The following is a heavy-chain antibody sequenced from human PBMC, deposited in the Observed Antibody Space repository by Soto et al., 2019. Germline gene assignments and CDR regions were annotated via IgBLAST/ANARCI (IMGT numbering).Heavy chain of an antibody. CDR1: GDSVSSNSAA. CDR2: TYYRSKWYN. D-gene: IGHD6-6*01. J-gene: IGHJ4*02. Sequence: SQTLSLTCAISGDSVSSNSAAWNWIRQSPSRGLEWLGRTYYRSKWYNDYAVSVKSRITINPDTSKNQFSLQLNSVTPEDTAVYYCARAGYSSSSREYFFDYWGQGTLVTVSS. V-gene: IGHV6-1*01. CDR3: ARAGYSSSSREYFFDY.